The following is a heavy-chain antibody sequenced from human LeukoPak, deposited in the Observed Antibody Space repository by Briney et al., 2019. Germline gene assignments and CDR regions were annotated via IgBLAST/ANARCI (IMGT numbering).Heavy chain of an antibody. CDR2: IIPIFGTA. CDR1: GGTFSSYA. V-gene: IGHV1-69*05. D-gene: IGHD3-9*01. J-gene: IGHJ3*02. Sequence: ASVKVSCKASGGTFSSYAISWVRQDPGQGLEWMGGIIPIFGTANYAQKFQGRVTITTDESTSTAYMELSSLRSEDTAVYYCARGDYDILTGYLAPGAFDIWGQGTMVTVSS. CDR3: ARGDYDILTGYLAPGAFDI.